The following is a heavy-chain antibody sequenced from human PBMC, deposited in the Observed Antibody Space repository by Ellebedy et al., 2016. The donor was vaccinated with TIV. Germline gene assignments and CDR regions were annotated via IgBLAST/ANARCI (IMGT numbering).Heavy chain of an antibody. D-gene: IGHD3-22*01. CDR2: IKQDGSEK. J-gene: IGHJ2*01. V-gene: IGHV3-7*01. Sequence: GGSLRLSXAASGFTFSSYWMSWVRQAPGKGLEWVANIKQDGSEKYYVDSVKGRFTISRDNAKNSLYLKMNSLRAEDTAVYYCARDMRITMIVVVISWYFDLWGRGTLVTVSS. CDR1: GFTFSSYW. CDR3: ARDMRITMIVVVISWYFDL.